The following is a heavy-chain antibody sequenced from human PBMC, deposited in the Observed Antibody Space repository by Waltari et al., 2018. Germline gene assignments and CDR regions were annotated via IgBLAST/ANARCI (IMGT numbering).Heavy chain of an antibody. Sequence: EVQLVESGGGLVQPGGSLRLHCAASGMTFPTYSMNWVRPAPGKGLEWISYVSGDSGYIYYADSVRGRFTISRDNAQNSMYLQMNNLRADDTAVYYCAGIRRGFWFFDLWGRGTLVTVSS. CDR1: GMTFPTYS. V-gene: IGHV3-48*04. D-gene: IGHD3-10*01. J-gene: IGHJ2*01. CDR3: AGIRRGFWFFDL. CDR2: VSGDSGYI.